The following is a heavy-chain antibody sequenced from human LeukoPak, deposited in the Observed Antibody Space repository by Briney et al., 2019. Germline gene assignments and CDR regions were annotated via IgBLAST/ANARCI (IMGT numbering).Heavy chain of an antibody. CDR1: GGTFSSYA. J-gene: IGHJ3*02. D-gene: IGHD2-15*01. Sequence: SVKVSCKASGGTFSSYAISWVRQAPGQGLEWMGGIIPIFGTANYAQKFQGRVTITTDESTSTAYMELSSLRSEDTAVYYCAFSPISRILYGAFDIWGQGTMVTVSS. CDR2: IIPIFGTA. V-gene: IGHV1-69*05. CDR3: AFSPISRILYGAFDI.